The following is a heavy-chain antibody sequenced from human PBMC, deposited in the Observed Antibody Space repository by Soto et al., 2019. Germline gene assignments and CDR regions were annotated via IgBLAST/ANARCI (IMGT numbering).Heavy chain of an antibody. Sequence: GGSLRLSCAASGFTFSSYSMNWVRQAPGKGLERVSYISSSSSTIYYADSVKGRFTISRDNAKNSLSLQMNSLRAEDTAVYYCARPLYYYDSRGYYSPWGQGTLVTVSS. V-gene: IGHV3-48*01. J-gene: IGHJ5*02. CDR1: GFTFSSYS. CDR3: ARPLYYYDSRGYYSP. CDR2: ISSSSSTI. D-gene: IGHD3-22*01.